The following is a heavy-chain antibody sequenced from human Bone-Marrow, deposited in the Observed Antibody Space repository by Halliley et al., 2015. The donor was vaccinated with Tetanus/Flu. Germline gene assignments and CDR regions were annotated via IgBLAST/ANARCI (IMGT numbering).Heavy chain of an antibody. CDR3: AREGAGLDF. CDR2: RNNDGSER. V-gene: IGHV3-7*04. J-gene: IGHJ4*02. Sequence: KGLDWVANRNNDGSERNYVDSVRGRFTISRDTTQNSLFLQMNNLRGEDTAVYCCAREGAGLDFWGQGTLVTVSS.